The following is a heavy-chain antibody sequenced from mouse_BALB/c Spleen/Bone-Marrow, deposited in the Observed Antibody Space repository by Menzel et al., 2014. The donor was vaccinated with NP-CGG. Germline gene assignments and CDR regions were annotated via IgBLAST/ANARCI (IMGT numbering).Heavy chain of an antibody. Sequence: DVKLVESGGNLVQPGGSLKLSCAASGFTFSSYTMSWVRQTPEKRLEWVAYISNGGGSTYYPDTAKGRFTISRDNATNTLYLQMSSLKSEDTAMYYCARQSYEGFAYWGQGTLVTVSA. J-gene: IGHJ3*01. CDR2: ISNGGGST. CDR3: ARQSYEGFAY. CDR1: GFTFSSYT. D-gene: IGHD2-3*01. V-gene: IGHV5-12-2*01.